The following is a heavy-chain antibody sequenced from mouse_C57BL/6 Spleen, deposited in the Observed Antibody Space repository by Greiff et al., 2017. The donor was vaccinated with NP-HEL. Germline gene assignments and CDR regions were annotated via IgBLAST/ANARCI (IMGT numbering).Heavy chain of an antibody. J-gene: IGHJ4*01. CDR2: INPNNGGP. CDR1: GYTFTDYN. CDR3: ARRDYGSSYDYYAMDY. Sequence: EVQLQQSGPELVKPGASVKIPCKASGYTFTDYNMDWVKQSHGKSLEWIGDINPNNGGPIYNQKFKGKATLTVDKSSSTAYMELRSLTSEDTAVYYCARRDYGSSYDYYAMDYWGQGTSVTVSS. D-gene: IGHD1-1*01. V-gene: IGHV1-18*01.